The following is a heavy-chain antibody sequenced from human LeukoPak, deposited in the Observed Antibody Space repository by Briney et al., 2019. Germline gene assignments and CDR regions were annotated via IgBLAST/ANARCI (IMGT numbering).Heavy chain of an antibody. J-gene: IGHJ4*02. Sequence: PSETLSLTCTVSGGSISSSSYYWGWIRQPPGQGLEWIGSIYYSGSTYYNPSLKSRVTISVDTSKNQFSLKLSSVTAADTAVYYCACRHGSGGSNDYWGQGTLVTVSS. CDR1: GGSISSSSYY. CDR2: IYYSGST. D-gene: IGHD3-10*01. V-gene: IGHV4-39*01. CDR3: ACRHGSGGSNDY.